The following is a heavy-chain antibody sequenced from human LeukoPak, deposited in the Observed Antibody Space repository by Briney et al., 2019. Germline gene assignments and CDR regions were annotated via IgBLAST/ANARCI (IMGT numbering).Heavy chain of an antibody. V-gene: IGHV4-59*08. CDR3: ARRRTTGLSGYMDV. CDR1: GGSISSYY. D-gene: IGHD2-2*01. CDR2: IDYSGST. J-gene: IGHJ6*03. Sequence: SETLSLTCTVSGGSISSYYWSWIRQPPGKALEWIGDIDYSGSTNYNPSLKSRVTISVGTSKNHFSLRLSSLTAADTAMYYCARRRTTGLSGYMDVWGKGTTVTVSS.